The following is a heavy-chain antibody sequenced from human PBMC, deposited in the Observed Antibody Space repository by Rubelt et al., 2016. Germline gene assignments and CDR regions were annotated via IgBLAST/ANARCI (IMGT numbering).Heavy chain of an antibody. CDR2: ISGSGANT. D-gene: IGHD1/OR15-1a*01. CDR3: AKDRNKYFDL. J-gene: IGHJ2*01. CDR1: GFTFSNYG. Sequence: EVQLVESGGGLVQPGGSLRLSCAASGFTFSNYGMTWVRQPPGQGLEWVSSISGSGANTYYADSVKVRSTVSRDKSKNTMYLQMNRLGAEDTALYYCAKDRNKYFDLWGRGTLVSVSS. V-gene: IGHV3-23*04.